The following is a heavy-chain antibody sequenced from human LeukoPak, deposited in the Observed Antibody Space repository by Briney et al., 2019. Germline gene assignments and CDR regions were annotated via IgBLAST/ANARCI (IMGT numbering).Heavy chain of an antibody. Sequence: GRSLRLSCAASGFTFSSYAMHWVRQAPGKGLEWVAVISYDGSNKYYADSVKGRFTISRDNSKNTLYLQMNSLRAEDTAVYYCAREPGYCTNGVCYTLDYWGQGTLVTVSS. CDR2: ISYDGSNK. J-gene: IGHJ4*02. D-gene: IGHD2-8*01. V-gene: IGHV3-30-3*01. CDR3: AREPGYCTNGVCYTLDY. CDR1: GFTFSSYA.